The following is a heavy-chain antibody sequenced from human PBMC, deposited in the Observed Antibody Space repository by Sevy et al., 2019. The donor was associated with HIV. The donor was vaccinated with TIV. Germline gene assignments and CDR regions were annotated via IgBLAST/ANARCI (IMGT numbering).Heavy chain of an antibody. CDR3: AKDPSSRYSSGWKDY. CDR1: GFTFSSYA. V-gene: IGHV3-23*01. D-gene: IGHD6-19*01. Sequence: GGSLRLSCAASGFTFSSYAMSWVRQAPGKGLEWVSAISGSGGSTYYADSVKGRFTISRDNSKNTLYLQMNSLRAEATAVYYCAKDPSSRYSSGWKDYWGQGTLVTVSS. CDR2: ISGSGGST. J-gene: IGHJ4*02.